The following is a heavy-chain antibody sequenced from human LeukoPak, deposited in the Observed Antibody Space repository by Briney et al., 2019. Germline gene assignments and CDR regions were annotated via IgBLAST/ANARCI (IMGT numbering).Heavy chain of an antibody. D-gene: IGHD1-26*01. Sequence: GESLKISCKGSGYSFTSYWIGWVRQMPGKGLEWMGRIDPSDSYTNYSPSFQGHVTISADKSISTAYLQWSSLKASDTAMYYCARRLSGSYYWFDPWGQGTLVTVSS. J-gene: IGHJ5*02. CDR1: GYSFTSYW. CDR2: IDPSDSYT. V-gene: IGHV5-10-1*01. CDR3: ARRLSGSYYWFDP.